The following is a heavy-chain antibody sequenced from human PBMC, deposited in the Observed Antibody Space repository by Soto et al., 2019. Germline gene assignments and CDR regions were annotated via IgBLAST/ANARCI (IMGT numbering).Heavy chain of an antibody. D-gene: IGHD1-26*01. J-gene: IGHJ5*02. CDR2: INPHDGST. V-gene: IGHV1-46*01. CDR1: RDTFTSYY. CDR3: ARSSGGNFGIIIEGTNWFAP. Sequence: ASAKVSCKAPRDTFTSYYINWVRQAPGQGLEWMGVINPHDGSTAYAQKFKGRVTLTRDTSASTVYMEVSSLTSEDTAMYYCARSSGGNFGIIIEGTNWFAPWGQGTLVTVSS.